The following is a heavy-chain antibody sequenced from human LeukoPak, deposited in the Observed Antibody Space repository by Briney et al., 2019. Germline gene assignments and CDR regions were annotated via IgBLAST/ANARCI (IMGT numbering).Heavy chain of an antibody. V-gene: IGHV3-73*01. CDR3: TRPGTGEWYAGGYYYYMDV. CDR1: GFTFSGSA. Sequence: PGGSLRLSCAASGFTFSGSAMHWVRQASGKGLEWVGRIRSKANSYATAYAASVKGRFTISRDDSKNTAYLQMNSLKTEDTAVYYCTRPGTGEWYAGGYYYYMDVWGKGTTVTVSS. J-gene: IGHJ6*03. D-gene: IGHD3-16*01. CDR2: IRSKANSYAT.